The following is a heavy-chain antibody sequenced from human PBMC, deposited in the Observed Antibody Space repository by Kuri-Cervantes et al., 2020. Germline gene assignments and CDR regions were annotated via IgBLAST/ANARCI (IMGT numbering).Heavy chain of an antibody. V-gene: IGHV3-30*07. Sequence: GGSLRLSCAASGFTFSSYAMHWVRQAPGKGLEWVAVISYDGSNKYYADSVKGRFTISRDNSKNTLYLQMNSLRAVDTAVYYCARDRPADYWGQGTLVTVFS. J-gene: IGHJ4*02. CDR1: GFTFSSYA. D-gene: IGHD6-6*01. CDR2: ISYDGSNK. CDR3: ARDRPADY.